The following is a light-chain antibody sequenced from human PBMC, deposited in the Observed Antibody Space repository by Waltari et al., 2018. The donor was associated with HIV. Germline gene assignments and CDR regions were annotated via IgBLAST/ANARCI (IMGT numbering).Light chain of an antibody. V-gene: IGKV3-11*01. Sequence: EIVLTQSPATLSLSPGERATLSCRASQSVRNYLAWYQQKPGQAPRLLIYDASNRASGIPARFSGSGSGTDFTLTISSLEPEDVAVYYCQQRTNWPPDTFGPGTKLEIK. CDR3: QQRTNWPPDT. CDR1: QSVRNY. J-gene: IGKJ2*01. CDR2: DAS.